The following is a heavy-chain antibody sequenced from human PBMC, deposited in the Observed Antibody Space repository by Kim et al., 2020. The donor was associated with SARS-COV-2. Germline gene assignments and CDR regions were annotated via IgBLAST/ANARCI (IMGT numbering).Heavy chain of an antibody. V-gene: IGHV4-59*01. CDR1: GGSISSYY. J-gene: IGHJ4*01. D-gene: IGHD5-12*01. CDR2: IYYSGST. CDR3: ARGEEMATITGYYFDY. Sequence: SETLSLTCTVSGGSISSYYWSWIRQPPGKGLEWIGYIYYSGSTNYNPSLKSRVTISVDTSKNQFSLKLSSVTAADTAVYYCARGEEMATITGYYFDYWGQGTLVTVSS.